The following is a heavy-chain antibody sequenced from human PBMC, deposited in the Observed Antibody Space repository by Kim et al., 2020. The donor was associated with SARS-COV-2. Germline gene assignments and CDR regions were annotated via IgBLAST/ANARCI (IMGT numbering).Heavy chain of an antibody. CDR2: INHSGST. V-gene: IGHV4-34*01. CDR1: GGSFSGYY. CDR3: ARGHLVVPAAMLWFDP. D-gene: IGHD2-2*01. Sequence: SETLSLTCAVYGGSFSGYYWSWIRQPPGKGLEWIGEINHSGSTNYNPSLKSRVTISVDTSKNQFSLKLSSVTTADTAVYYCARGHLVVPAAMLWFDPWGQGALVTVSS. J-gene: IGHJ5*02.